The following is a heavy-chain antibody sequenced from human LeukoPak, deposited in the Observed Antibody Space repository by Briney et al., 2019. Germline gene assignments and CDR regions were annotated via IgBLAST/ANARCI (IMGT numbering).Heavy chain of an antibody. J-gene: IGHJ4*02. CDR3: ASYPLAGFGEYGDPFDY. Sequence: GASVKVSCKASTYTFTRYGISWVRQAPGQGLEWMGWISGYNGNTNYAQKFLGRVSMTADTATSTAYMELSSLRSEDTAVYYCASYPLAGFGEYGDPFDYWGQGTLVTVSS. V-gene: IGHV1-18*01. D-gene: IGHD3-10*01. CDR2: ISGYNGNT. CDR1: TYTFTRYG.